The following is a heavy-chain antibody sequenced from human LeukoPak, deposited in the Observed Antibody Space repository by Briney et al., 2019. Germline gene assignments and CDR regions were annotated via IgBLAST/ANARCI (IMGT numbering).Heavy chain of an antibody. Sequence: NASETLSLTCTVSGGSISSSNYYWGWIRQPPGKGLEWIGSIYYSGNTYYNPSLKSRVTISVDTSKNQFSLKLSSVTAADTAVYYCARAGIAAATRSVWYMDVWGKGTTVTISS. CDR3: ARAGIAAATRSVWYMDV. CDR1: GGSISSSNYY. J-gene: IGHJ6*03. CDR2: IYYSGNT. D-gene: IGHD6-13*01. V-gene: IGHV4-39*07.